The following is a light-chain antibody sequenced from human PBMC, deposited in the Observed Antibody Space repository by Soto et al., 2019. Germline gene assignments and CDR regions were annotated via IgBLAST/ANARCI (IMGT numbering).Light chain of an antibody. V-gene: IGLV2-14*01. CDR2: EVS. J-gene: IGLJ1*01. CDR1: SSDVGGYNY. Sequence: QSVLTQPGSVSGSPGQYITISCTGTSSDVGGYNYVSWYQQHPGKAPKLMIFEVSNRPSGVSNRFSGSKSGNTASLTISGLQAEDEADYFCSSYTSSGTYVFGTGTKVTVL. CDR3: SSYTSSGTYV.